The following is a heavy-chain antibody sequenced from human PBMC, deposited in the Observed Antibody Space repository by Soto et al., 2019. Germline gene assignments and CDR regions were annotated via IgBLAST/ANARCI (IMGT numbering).Heavy chain of an antibody. D-gene: IGHD4-17*01. V-gene: IGHV3-23*01. Sequence: GGSLRLSCAASGFTFTSYAMSWVRQAPGKGLEWVSGLSGSGGTTYYADSVKGRFTISRDNSKNTLYLQLNSLRAEDTAVYYCARSKGVTTVTTRYYYYGMDVWGQGTTVTVSS. CDR1: GFTFTSYA. CDR2: LSGSGGTT. CDR3: ARSKGVTTVTTRYYYYGMDV. J-gene: IGHJ6*02.